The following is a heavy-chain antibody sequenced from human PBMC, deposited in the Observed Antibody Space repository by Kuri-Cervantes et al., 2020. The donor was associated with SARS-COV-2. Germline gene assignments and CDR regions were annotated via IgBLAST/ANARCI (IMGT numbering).Heavy chain of an antibody. Sequence: GESLKISCAASGFTVSSNEMSWVRQAPGKGLEWVSSISGGSTYYADSRKGRFTISRDNSKNSLYLQMNSLRAEDTAVYYCARSPGDGDYDPFDYWGQGTLVTVSS. CDR3: ARSPGDGDYDPFDY. D-gene: IGHD4-17*01. J-gene: IGHJ4*02. CDR2: ISGGST. V-gene: IGHV3-38-3*01. CDR1: GFTVSSNE.